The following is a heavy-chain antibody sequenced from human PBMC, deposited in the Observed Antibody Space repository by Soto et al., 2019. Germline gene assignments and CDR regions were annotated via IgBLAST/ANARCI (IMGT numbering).Heavy chain of an antibody. CDR3: ASSSPFHY. Sequence: SETLSLTCSVSSASLSSSIYYWSWIRQPPGRGPEWIGSIYYSGNTYYKPSLKSRVSISIDTSRNQFSLKPTSVTAADTGVYYCASSSPFHYWGPGILVTVSS. J-gene: IGHJ4*02. CDR2: IYYSGNT. D-gene: IGHD6-6*01. V-gene: IGHV4-39*01. CDR1: SASLSSSIYY.